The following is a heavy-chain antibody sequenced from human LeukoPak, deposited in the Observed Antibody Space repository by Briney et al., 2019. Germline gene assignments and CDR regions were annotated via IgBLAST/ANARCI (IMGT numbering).Heavy chain of an antibody. J-gene: IGHJ4*02. CDR3: SRDLGGSSDH. CDR1: GFTFSNYW. V-gene: IGHV3-11*01. D-gene: IGHD3-16*01. CDR2: ITSLDDVT. Sequence: GGSLRLSCVASGFTFSNYWMSWIRQAPGKGLEWVAHITSLDDVTDYADSVKGRFTISRENAKNSLYLEMHSLRVEDTAVYYCSRDLGGSSDHWGQGTLVIVSS.